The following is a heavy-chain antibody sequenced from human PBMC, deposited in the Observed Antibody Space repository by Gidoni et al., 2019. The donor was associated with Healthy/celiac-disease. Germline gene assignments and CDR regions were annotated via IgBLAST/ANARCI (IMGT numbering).Heavy chain of an antibody. Sequence: EVQLVESVGGLVKPGGSLRLSCTASGFPFSSYSMNWVRQAPGKGLEWVTSISSSSSYIYYADSVKGRFTISRDNAKNSLYLQMNSLRAEDTAVYYCARDSITIFGVVISSGYYYYGMDVWGQGTTVTVSS. J-gene: IGHJ6*02. CDR2: ISSSSSYI. CDR1: GFPFSSYS. D-gene: IGHD3-3*01. V-gene: IGHV3-21*01. CDR3: ARDSITIFGVVISSGYYYYGMDV.